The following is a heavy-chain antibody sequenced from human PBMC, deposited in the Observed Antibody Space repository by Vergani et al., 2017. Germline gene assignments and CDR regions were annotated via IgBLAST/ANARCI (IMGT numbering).Heavy chain of an antibody. CDR3: ANTQTKYYYDSSGYYLDYYYGMDV. V-gene: IGHV3-23*01. CDR1: GFTFSSYA. CDR2: ISGSGGRT. Sequence: EVQLLESGGGLVQPGGSLRLSCAASGFTFSSYAMSWVRQAPGKGLEWVSAISGSGGRTYYADSVKGRFTISRDNSKNTLYLQMNSLRAEDTAVYYCANTQTKYYYDSSGYYLDYYYGMDVWGQGTTVTVSS. J-gene: IGHJ6*02. D-gene: IGHD3-22*01.